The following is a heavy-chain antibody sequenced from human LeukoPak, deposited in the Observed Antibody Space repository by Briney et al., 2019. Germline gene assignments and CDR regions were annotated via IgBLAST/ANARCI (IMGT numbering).Heavy chain of an antibody. CDR2: INPSGGST. J-gene: IGHJ4*02. CDR3: ARAIVVVVAATGFRAYYFDY. CDR1: GYTFISYY. Sequence: ASVEVSCKASGYTFISYYMHWVRQAPGQGLEWMGIINPSGGSTSYAQKFQGRVTMTRDTSTSTVYMELSSLRSEDTAVYYCARAIVVVVAATGFRAYYFDYWGQGTLVTVSS. V-gene: IGHV1-46*01. D-gene: IGHD2-15*01.